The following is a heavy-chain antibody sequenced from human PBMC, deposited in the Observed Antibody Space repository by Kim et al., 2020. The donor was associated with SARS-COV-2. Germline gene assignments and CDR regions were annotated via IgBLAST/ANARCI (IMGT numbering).Heavy chain of an antibody. J-gene: IGHJ4*02. CDR1: GFTFTNVR. Sequence: GGSLRLSCAVSGFTFTNVRMSWVRQTPGKGLEWVGRINSKIDGETTDYAASVKGRDSISRDEAKNTLYLQMTSLKIEDTAVYYCTTHRVVAGLFDYWGQGTLITVSS. D-gene: IGHD6-19*01. CDR3: TTHRVVAGLFDY. CDR2: INSKIDGETT. V-gene: IGHV3-15*01.